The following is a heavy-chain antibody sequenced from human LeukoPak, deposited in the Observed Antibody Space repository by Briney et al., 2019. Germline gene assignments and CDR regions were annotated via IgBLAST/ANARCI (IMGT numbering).Heavy chain of an antibody. Sequence: GGSLRLSCAASGFTFSSYSMNWVRQAPGKGLEWVSSISSSSSYLYYADSVKGRFTISRDNAKNSLYPQMNSLRAEDTAVYYCAREVARYSSGRDAFDIWGQGTMVTVSS. CDR1: GFTFSSYS. J-gene: IGHJ3*02. D-gene: IGHD6-19*01. V-gene: IGHV3-21*01. CDR2: ISSSSSYL. CDR3: AREVARYSSGRDAFDI.